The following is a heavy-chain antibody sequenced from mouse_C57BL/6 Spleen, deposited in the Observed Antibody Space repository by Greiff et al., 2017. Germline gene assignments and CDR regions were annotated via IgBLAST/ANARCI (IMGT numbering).Heavy chain of an antibody. CDR3: TRDYSNYEGAMDY. J-gene: IGHJ4*01. D-gene: IGHD2-5*01. Sequence: VKLMESGAELVRPGASVTLSCKASGYTFTDYEMHWVKQTPVHGLEWIGAIDPETGGTAYNQKFKGKAILTADKSSSTAYMELRSLTSEDSAVYYCTRDYSNYEGAMDYWGQGTSVTVSS. CDR2: IDPETGGT. V-gene: IGHV1-15*01. CDR1: GYTFTDYE.